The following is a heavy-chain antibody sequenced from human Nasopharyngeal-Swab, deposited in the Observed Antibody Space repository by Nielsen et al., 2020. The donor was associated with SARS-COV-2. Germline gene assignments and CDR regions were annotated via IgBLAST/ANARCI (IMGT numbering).Heavy chain of an antibody. CDR2: INHSGST. CDR3: ARQSFYDILTGYYYFDY. CDR1: GGSFSGYY. J-gene: IGHJ4*02. D-gene: IGHD3-9*01. V-gene: IGHV4-34*01. Sequence: SETLSLTCAVYGGSFSGYYWSWIRQPPGKGLEWIGEINHSGSTNYNPSLKSRVTISVDTSKNQFSLKLSSVTAADTAVYYCARQSFYDILTGYYYFDYWGQGTLVTVSS.